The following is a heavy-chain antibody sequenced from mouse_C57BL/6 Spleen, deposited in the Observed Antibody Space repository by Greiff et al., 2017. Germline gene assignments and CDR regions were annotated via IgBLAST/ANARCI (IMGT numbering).Heavy chain of an antibody. D-gene: IGHD2-4*01. J-gene: IGHJ3*01. CDR3: ARKGDYDGAWFAY. CDR1: GYAFSSSW. V-gene: IGHV1-82*01. Sequence: VQLVESGPELVKPGASVKISCKASGYAFSSSWMNWVKQRPGKGLEWIGRIYPGDGDTNYNGKFKGKATLTADKSSSTAYMQLSSLTSEDSAVYFCARKGDYDGAWFAYWGQGTLVTVSA. CDR2: IYPGDGDT.